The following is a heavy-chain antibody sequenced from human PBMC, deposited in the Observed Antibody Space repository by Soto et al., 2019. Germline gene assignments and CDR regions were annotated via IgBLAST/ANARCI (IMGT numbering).Heavy chain of an antibody. CDR3: ARGGLPASNWFDP. Sequence: EVQLVESGGGLVQPGGSLRLSCAASGFTVSNNYINWVRQAPGKGLEWVSVIYSGGSTYYADSVKGRFTISRDNSKNTLYLQMNSPRAEDTAVYYCARGGLPASNWFDPWGQGTLVTVSS. CDR2: IYSGGST. J-gene: IGHJ5*02. V-gene: IGHV3-66*01. D-gene: IGHD1-26*01. CDR1: GFTVSNNY.